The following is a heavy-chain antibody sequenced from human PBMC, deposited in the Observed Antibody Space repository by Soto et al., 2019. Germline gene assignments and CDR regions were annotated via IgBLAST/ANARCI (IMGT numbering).Heavy chain of an antibody. V-gene: IGHV3-30-3*01. CDR1: GFTFSSYA. J-gene: IGHJ4*02. Sequence: GGSLRLSCAASGFTFSSYAMHWVRQAPGKGLEWVAVISYDGSNKCYADTVKGRFTISRDNSKNTLYLQMNSLRAEDTAVYYCARDSAQLNYFDYWGQGTLVTVSS. D-gene: IGHD5-18*01. CDR3: ARDSAQLNYFDY. CDR2: ISYDGSNK.